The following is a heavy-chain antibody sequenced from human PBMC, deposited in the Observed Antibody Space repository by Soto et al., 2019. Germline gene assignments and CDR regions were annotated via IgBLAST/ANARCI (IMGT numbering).Heavy chain of an antibody. V-gene: IGHV5-51*01. D-gene: IGHD6-19*01. CDR3: ASINQYSSGWYTDYYYYYGMDV. CDR1: GYSFTSYW. CDR2: IYPGDSDT. J-gene: IGHJ6*02. Sequence: LGESLKISCKGSGYSFTSYWIGWVRQMPGKGLEWMGIIYPGDSDTRYSPSFQGQVTISADKSISTAYLQWSSLKASDTAMYYCASINQYSSGWYTDYYYYYGMDVWGQGTTVTVSS.